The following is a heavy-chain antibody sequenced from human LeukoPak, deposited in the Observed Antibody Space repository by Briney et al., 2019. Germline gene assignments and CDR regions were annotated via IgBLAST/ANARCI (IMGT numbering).Heavy chain of an antibody. CDR2: IIPILGIA. V-gene: IGHV1-69*04. Sequence: GSSVKVSCKASGGTFSSYAISWVRQAPGQGLEWMGRIIPILGIANYAQKFQGRVTITADKSTSTAYMELSSLRSEDTAVYYCARDTPPNYYDSSGYREGVFDYWGQGTLVTVSS. J-gene: IGHJ4*02. CDR1: GGTFSSYA. D-gene: IGHD3-22*01. CDR3: ARDTPPNYYDSSGYREGVFDY.